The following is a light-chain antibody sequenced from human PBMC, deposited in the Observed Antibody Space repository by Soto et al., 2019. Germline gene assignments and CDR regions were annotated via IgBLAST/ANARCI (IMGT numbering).Light chain of an antibody. V-gene: IGLV2-14*01. J-gene: IGLJ3*02. Sequence: QSALTQPASVSGSPGQSITISCTGTSSDVGYYNYVSWYQHHPGKVPKLMIYEVSNRPSGVSNRFSGSKSGNTASLTISGVQAEDEADYYCSSYPTSSTQVFGGGTKLTVL. CDR1: SSDVGYYNY. CDR2: EVS. CDR3: SSYPTSSTQV.